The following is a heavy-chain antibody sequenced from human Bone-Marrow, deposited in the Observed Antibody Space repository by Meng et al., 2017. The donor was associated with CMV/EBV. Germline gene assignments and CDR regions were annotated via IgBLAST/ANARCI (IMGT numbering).Heavy chain of an antibody. CDR1: GFTFSSYA. J-gene: IGHJ4*02. Sequence: GESLKISCAASGFTFSSYAMSWVRQAPGKGLEWVSAISGSGGSSHYADSVKGRFTISRDNSNNTLYLQMNSLRAEDTAVYYCANTRGRITMIVVATRYVGYFDYWGQGTLVTVSS. V-gene: IGHV3-23*01. CDR2: ISGSGGSS. D-gene: IGHD3-22*01. CDR3: ANTRGRITMIVVATRYVGYFDY.